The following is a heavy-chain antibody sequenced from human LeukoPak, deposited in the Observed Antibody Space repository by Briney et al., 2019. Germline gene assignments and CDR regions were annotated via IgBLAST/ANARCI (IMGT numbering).Heavy chain of an antibody. CDR3: ARRNIAAAALDY. V-gene: IGHV3-23*01. CDR2: ISGSGGST. J-gene: IGHJ4*02. D-gene: IGHD6-13*01. Sequence: GGSLRLSCAPSGFTFSSYAMRWVRQAPGKGLEWVSAISGSGGSTYYADSVKGRFTISRDNSKNTLYLQMNSLRAEDTAVYYCARRNIAAAALDYWGQGTLVTVSS. CDR1: GFTFSSYA.